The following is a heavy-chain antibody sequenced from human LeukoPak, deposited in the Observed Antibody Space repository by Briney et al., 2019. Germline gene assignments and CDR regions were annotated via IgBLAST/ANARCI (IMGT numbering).Heavy chain of an antibody. CDR2: MNPNSGNT. D-gene: IGHD1-26*01. CDR1: GYTFTSCD. Sequence: GASVKVSCKASGYTFTSCDINWVRQATGQGLEWMGWMNPNSGNTGYAQKFQGRVTMTRNTSISTAYMELSSLRSEDTAVYYCARVTRISGSYGYWGQGTLVTVSS. J-gene: IGHJ4*02. V-gene: IGHV1-8*01. CDR3: ARVTRISGSYGY.